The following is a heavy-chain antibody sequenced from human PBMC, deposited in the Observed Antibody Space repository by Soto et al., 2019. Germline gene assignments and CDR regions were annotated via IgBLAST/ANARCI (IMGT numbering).Heavy chain of an antibody. CDR3: ARVLSLGSTWYFDY. J-gene: IGHJ4*02. V-gene: IGHV4-31*03. CDR2: IYYSGRT. CDR1: GVSISSGGYY. Sequence: SETLSLTCTVSGVSISSGGYYWSWIRQHPGKGLEWIGNIYYSGRTYYNPSLKSRVIMSVDTSKNHFSLNLSSVTAADTAMYYCARVLSLGSTWYFDYWGQGTQVTVSS. D-gene: IGHD6-13*01.